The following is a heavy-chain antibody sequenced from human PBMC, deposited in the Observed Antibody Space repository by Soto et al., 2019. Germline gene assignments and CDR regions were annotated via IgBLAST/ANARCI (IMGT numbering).Heavy chain of an antibody. V-gene: IGHV4-39*01. Sequence: PSETLSLTCTFSVGSFSSSNYYWGWIRQPRGKGLEWIGNIFYGGGSGVAYYSPSLKSRVTISVDTSKNQFSLNMRSLTAADTAVYFCARRGGGDSLFDSWGQGKLVTVSS. CDR2: IFYGGGSGVA. J-gene: IGHJ4*02. CDR3: ARRGGGDSLFDS. D-gene: IGHD4-17*01. CDR1: VGSFSSSNYY.